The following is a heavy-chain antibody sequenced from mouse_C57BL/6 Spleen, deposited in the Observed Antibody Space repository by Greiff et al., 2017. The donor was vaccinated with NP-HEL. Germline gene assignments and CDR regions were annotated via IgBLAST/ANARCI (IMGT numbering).Heavy chain of an antibody. CDR1: GFTFSSYA. J-gene: IGHJ1*03. CDR3: TRGVLFGSDFDV. V-gene: IGHV5-9-1*02. D-gene: IGHD1-1*02. Sequence: EVQRVESGEGLVKPGGSLKLSCAASGFTFSSYAMSWVRQTPEKRLEWVAYISSGGDYIYYADTVKGRFTISRDNARNTLYLQMSSLKSEDTAMYYCTRGVLFGSDFDVWGTGTTVTVSS. CDR2: ISSGGDYI.